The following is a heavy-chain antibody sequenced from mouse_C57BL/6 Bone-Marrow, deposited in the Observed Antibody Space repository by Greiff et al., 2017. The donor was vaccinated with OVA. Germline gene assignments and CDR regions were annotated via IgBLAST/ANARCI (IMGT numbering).Heavy chain of an antibody. Sequence: QVQLQQSGPGLVQPSQSLSITCTVSGFSLTSYGVHWVRQSPGKGLEWLGVIWSGGSTDKNAACKSRVSIIKDNSNSQVFFKMNSLQADDTAIYYCAIYYCGSHWYFDVWGTGTTVTVSS. CDR2: IWSGGST. V-gene: IGHV2-2*01. CDR3: AIYYCGSHWYFDV. D-gene: IGHD1-1*01. CDR1: GFSLTSYG. J-gene: IGHJ1*03.